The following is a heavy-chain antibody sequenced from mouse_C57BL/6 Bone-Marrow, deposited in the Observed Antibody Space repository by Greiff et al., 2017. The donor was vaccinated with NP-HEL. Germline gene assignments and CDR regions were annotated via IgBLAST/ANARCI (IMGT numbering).Heavy chain of an antibody. CDR1: GYTFTSYG. V-gene: IGHV1-81*01. CDR2: IYPRSGNT. Sequence: VQLVESGAELARPGASVKLSCKASGYTFTSYGISWVKQRTGQGLEWIGEIYPRSGNTYYNEKFKGKATLTADKSSSTAYMELRSLTSEDSAVYFCAREDPNYYGSGGYFDYWGQGTTLTVSS. D-gene: IGHD1-1*01. J-gene: IGHJ2*01. CDR3: AREDPNYYGSGGYFDY.